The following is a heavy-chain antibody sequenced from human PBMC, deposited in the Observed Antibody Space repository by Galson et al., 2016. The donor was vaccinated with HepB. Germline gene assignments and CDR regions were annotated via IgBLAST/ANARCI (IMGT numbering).Heavy chain of an antibody. CDR1: GFTFNDYG. J-gene: IGHJ2*01. CDR3: ARGTGSIAVAGTVAYWYFDL. D-gene: IGHD6-19*01. CDR2: VNWKGDTT. Sequence: SLRLSCAASGFTFNDYGMTWVRQAPGKGLEWVSGVNWKGDTTVYADSVRGRFTISRDNAKNSLYLQMDSLRAEDTALYYCARGTGSIAVAGTVAYWYFDLWGRGILVTVSS. V-gene: IGHV3-20*04.